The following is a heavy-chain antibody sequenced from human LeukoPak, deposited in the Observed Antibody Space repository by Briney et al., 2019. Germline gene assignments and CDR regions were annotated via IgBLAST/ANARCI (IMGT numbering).Heavy chain of an antibody. CDR2: IYYSGST. CDR3: ARQVVAVAGTGYFDY. V-gene: IGHV4-39*01. CDR1: GFTFSSYE. Sequence: GSLSLSRAASGFTFSSYEMNWIRQPPGKGLEWIGSIYYSGSTYYNASLKSRGTISVDTSKNQFSLKLNSVTAADTAVYFCARQVVAVAGTGYFDYWGQGTLVTVSS. D-gene: IGHD6-19*01. J-gene: IGHJ4*02.